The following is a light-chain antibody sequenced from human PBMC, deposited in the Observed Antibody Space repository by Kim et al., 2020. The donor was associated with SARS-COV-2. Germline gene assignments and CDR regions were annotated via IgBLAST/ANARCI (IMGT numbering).Light chain of an antibody. Sequence: SVSPGGRATLSCRANQSISNNLAWYQQKPGQAPRLLIYAASTRATGVPARFSGSGSGTEFTLTISSLQSEDFAFYYCHQYNNWLTFGGGTKVDIK. V-gene: IGKV3-15*01. CDR2: AAS. J-gene: IGKJ4*01. CDR3: HQYNNWLT. CDR1: QSISNN.